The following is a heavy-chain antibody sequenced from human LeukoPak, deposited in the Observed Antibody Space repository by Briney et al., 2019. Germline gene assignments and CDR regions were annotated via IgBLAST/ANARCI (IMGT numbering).Heavy chain of an antibody. D-gene: IGHD3-9*01. Sequence: GGSLRLSCVASGFTFSSYAMRWVRQAPGKGLEWVSTIAGSGATTYYAHSVKGRFTISRDNSKNTLYLQMNSLRAEDTAVYYCARDRHYDILTGYDTDAFDIWGQGTMVTVS. V-gene: IGHV3-23*01. CDR3: ARDRHYDILTGYDTDAFDI. J-gene: IGHJ3*02. CDR2: IAGSGATT. CDR1: GFTFSSYA.